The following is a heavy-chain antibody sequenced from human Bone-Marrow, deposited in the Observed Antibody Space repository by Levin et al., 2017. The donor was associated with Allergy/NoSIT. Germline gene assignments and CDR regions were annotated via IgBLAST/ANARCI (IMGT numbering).Heavy chain of an antibody. CDR2: IKQDGSEK. CDR3: ARDQGSGTYWEGLDY. CDR1: GFTSSGYW. J-gene: IGHJ4*02. V-gene: IGHV3-7*01. D-gene: IGHD1-26*01. Sequence: AGGSLRLSCTVSGFTSSGYWMTWVRQAPGKGLEWVANIKQDGSEKYYVDSVKGRFTISRDNAKNSLYLQMNSLRTEDTAVYYCARDQGSGTYWEGLDYWGQGALVTVSS.